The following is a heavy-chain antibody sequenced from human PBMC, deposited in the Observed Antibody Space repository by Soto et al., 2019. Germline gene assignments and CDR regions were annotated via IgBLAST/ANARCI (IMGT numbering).Heavy chain of an antibody. J-gene: IGHJ4*02. D-gene: IGHD5-18*01. Sequence: PGGSLRLSCAASGFTFNSYAMSWVRQAPGKGLEWVSTIIGSGGSTYYADSVKGRFSVSRDNSKNTLYLQMNSLRAEDTAVYYCARDFYGGYTYGPGDYWGQGALVTVSS. CDR2: IIGSGGST. CDR3: ARDFYGGYTYGPGDY. V-gene: IGHV3-23*01. CDR1: GFTFNSYA.